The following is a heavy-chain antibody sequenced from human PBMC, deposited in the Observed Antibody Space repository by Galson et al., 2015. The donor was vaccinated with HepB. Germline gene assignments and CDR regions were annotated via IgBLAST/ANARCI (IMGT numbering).Heavy chain of an antibody. CDR2: INAGNGNT. V-gene: IGHV1-3*01. CDR3: ARDGAYYDSSGYSHWFDP. CDR1: GYTFTSYA. D-gene: IGHD3-22*01. J-gene: IGHJ5*02. Sequence: SVKVSCKASGYTFTSYAMHWVRQAPGQRLEWMGWINAGNGNTKYSQKFQGRVTITRDTSASTAYMELSSLRSEDTAVYYCARDGAYYDSSGYSHWFDPWGQGTLVTVSS.